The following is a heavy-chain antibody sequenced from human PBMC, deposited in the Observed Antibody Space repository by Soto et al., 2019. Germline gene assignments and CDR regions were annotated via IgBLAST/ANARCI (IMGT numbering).Heavy chain of an antibody. V-gene: IGHV3-30*18. CDR1: GFSISDYG. Sequence: QVQLVESGGGVVQPGWSLRLSCAASGFSISDYGMEWVRQAPGKGLEWVALISYDGSNTYYADSVKGRFTISRDNSKDTLFLQMTGLRREDTAVSYCAKGAGDRLSLGMDVWGQGTTVTVSS. J-gene: IGHJ6*02. CDR3: AKGAGDRLSLGMDV. CDR2: ISYDGSNT. D-gene: IGHD1-26*01.